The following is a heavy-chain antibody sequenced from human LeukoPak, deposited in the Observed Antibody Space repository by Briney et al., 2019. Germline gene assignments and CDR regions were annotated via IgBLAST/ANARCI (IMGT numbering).Heavy chain of an antibody. CDR2: IKSKTDGGTT. V-gene: IGHV3-15*01. CDR3: TTSWNDGWFDP. J-gene: IGHJ5*02. CDR1: GFTFSNAW. D-gene: IGHD1-1*01. Sequence: GGSLRLSCVASGFTFSNAWMSWVRQAPGKGLEWVGRIKSKTDGGTTDYAAPVKGRFTISRDDSKNTLYLQMNSLKTEDTAVYYCTTSWNDGWFDPWGQGTLVTISS.